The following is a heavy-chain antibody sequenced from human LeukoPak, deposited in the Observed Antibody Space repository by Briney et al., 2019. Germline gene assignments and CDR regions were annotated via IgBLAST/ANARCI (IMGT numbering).Heavy chain of an antibody. D-gene: IGHD5-12*01. CDR1: GFTFDDYA. J-gene: IGHJ3*02. Sequence: GGSLRLSCAASGFTFDDYAMHWVRQAPGKGLEWVSLVSGDGGTTYYADSVKGRFTISRDNSKNSLYLQMNSLRAEDTALYYCARKWLSNAFDIWGQGTMVTVSS. CDR2: VSGDGGTT. V-gene: IGHV3-43*02. CDR3: ARKWLSNAFDI.